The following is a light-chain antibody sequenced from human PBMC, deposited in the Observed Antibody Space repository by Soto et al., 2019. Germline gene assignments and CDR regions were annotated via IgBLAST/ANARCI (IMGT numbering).Light chain of an antibody. Sequence: DIQMTQSPSSLSASVGDRVTITCRASQSISSYLNWYQQKPGKAPKLLIYAASSLQSGIPSRFSGSGSGSDVTRTISNLQPEDFATYSDQQSYSNPVTFGQGTRLEIK. CDR2: AAS. CDR3: QQSYSNPVT. V-gene: IGKV1-39*01. J-gene: IGKJ5*01. CDR1: QSISSY.